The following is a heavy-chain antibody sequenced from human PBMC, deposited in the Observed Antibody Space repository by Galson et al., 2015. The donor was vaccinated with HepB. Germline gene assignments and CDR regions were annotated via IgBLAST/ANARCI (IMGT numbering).Heavy chain of an antibody. D-gene: IGHD6-13*01. V-gene: IGHV1-8*01. CDR1: GYTFSVYD. Sequence: SVKVSCKASGYTFSVYDINWVRQAPGQGLEWVGWMNPNSGDTAYASEFQGRVTMTRNTSISTVYMELGSLRSEDTAVYYCARGRPGYTSSWYNYWGQGTLVTVSS. CDR3: ARGRPGYTSSWYNY. CDR2: MNPNSGDT. J-gene: IGHJ4*02.